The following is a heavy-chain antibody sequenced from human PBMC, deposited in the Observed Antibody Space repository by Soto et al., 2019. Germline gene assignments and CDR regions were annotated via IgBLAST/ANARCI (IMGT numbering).Heavy chain of an antibody. CDR2: IYYSGST. Sequence: QVQLQESGPGLVKPSETLSLTCTVSGGSVSSGSYYWSWIRQPPGKGLEWIGYIYYSGSTNYNPSLKSRVTISVDTSKNQFSLKLSSVTAVDTAVYYCARGYCTNGVCYTGTNNWFDPWGQGTLVTVSS. J-gene: IGHJ5*02. V-gene: IGHV4-61*01. CDR1: GGSVSSGSYY. CDR3: ARGYCTNGVCYTGTNNWFDP. D-gene: IGHD2-8*01.